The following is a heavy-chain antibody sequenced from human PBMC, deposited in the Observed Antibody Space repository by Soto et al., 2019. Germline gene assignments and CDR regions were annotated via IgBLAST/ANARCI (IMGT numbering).Heavy chain of an antibody. J-gene: IGHJ5*02. V-gene: IGHV1-8*01. CDR3: ARGSKGSSWYAYWFDP. Sequence: QVQLVQSGAEVKKPGASVKVSCKASGYTFTSYDINWVRQASGQGLEWMGWMNPNSGNTGYAQKFQGRVTMTRNTSISTAYMELSSLRSEDTAVYYCARGSKGSSWYAYWFDPWGQGTLVTVSS. CDR2: MNPNSGNT. CDR1: GYTFTSYD. D-gene: IGHD6-13*01.